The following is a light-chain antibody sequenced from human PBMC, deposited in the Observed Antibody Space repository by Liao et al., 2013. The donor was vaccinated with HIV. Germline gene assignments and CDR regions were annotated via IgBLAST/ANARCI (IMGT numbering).Light chain of an antibody. CDR1: NIGSKS. J-gene: IGLJ1*01. V-gene: IGLV3-21*01. CDR3: QAWDSSSLFV. Sequence: SYELAQPPSVSVAPGKTARISCGGNNIGSKSVHWYQQKSGQAPVLLIYSNSDRPSGLPERFSGSNSGNTATLSISRVEAGDEADYYCQAWDSSSLFVFGTGTKVTVL. CDR2: SNS.